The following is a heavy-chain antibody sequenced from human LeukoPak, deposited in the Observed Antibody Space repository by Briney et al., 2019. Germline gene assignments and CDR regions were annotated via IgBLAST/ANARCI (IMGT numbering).Heavy chain of an antibody. V-gene: IGHV3-23*01. CDR2: ISGSGGST. J-gene: IGHJ5*02. CDR3: AVPEGGAVPAAS. Sequence: PGGSLRLSCAASGFSFSSYAMSWVRQAPGKGLEWVSAISGSGGSTYYADSVKGRFTISRDNSKNTLYLQMNSLRAEDTAVYYCAVPEGGAVPAASWGQGTLVTVSS. D-gene: IGHD2-2*01. CDR1: GFSFSSYA.